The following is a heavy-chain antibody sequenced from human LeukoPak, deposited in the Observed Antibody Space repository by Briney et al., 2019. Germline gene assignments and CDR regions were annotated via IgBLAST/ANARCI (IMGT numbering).Heavy chain of an antibody. V-gene: IGHV1-2*02. D-gene: IGHD3-3*01. CDR2: INPNSGGT. CDR1: GYTFTGYY. Sequence: ASVKVSCKASGYTFTGYYMHWVRQAPGQGLEWMGWINPNSGGTNYAQKFQGRVTITRNTSISTAYMELSSLRSEDTAVYYCARGPVLRFLEWLLPYYFDYWGQGTLVTVSS. J-gene: IGHJ4*02. CDR3: ARGPVLRFLEWLLPYYFDY.